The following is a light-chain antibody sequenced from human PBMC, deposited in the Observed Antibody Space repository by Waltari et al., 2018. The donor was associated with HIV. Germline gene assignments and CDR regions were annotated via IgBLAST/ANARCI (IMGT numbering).Light chain of an antibody. J-gene: IGLJ1*01. Sequence: QSALTQPRSVSGSPGQSVPMSCTGTSSDVGGYSHVSWYQQHPDKAPKLIIYDVIKRPSGVPDRFSGSKSDNTASLTISGLQAEDEAVYYCCSYAGSYTHYVFGTGTNVTVL. CDR3: CSYAGSYTHYV. CDR1: SSDVGGYSH. V-gene: IGLV2-11*01. CDR2: DVI.